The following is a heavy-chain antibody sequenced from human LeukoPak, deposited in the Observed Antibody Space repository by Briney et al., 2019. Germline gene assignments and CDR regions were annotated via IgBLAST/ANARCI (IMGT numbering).Heavy chain of an antibody. CDR2: INPTGGST. J-gene: IGHJ5*02. V-gene: IGHV1-46*01. D-gene: IGHD3-10*01. CDR1: GYTFTSYN. Sequence: ASVKVSCKASGYTFTSYNINWVRQATGQGLEWMGLINPTGGSTGYAQKFQGRVTMTRDMSTSTDYMELSSLRSEDTAVYYCARRSPAGYYGSGTKGFDPWGQGTLVTVSS. CDR3: ARRSPAGYYGSGTKGFDP.